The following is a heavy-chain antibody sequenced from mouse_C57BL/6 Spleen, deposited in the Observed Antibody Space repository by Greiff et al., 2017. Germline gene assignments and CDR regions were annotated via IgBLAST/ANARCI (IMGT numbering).Heavy chain of an antibody. J-gene: IGHJ4*01. D-gene: IGHD3-2*02. CDR2: ISDGGSYT. CDR3: ARGAQARYYAMDY. Sequence: EVMLVESGGGLVKPGGSLKLSCAASGFTFSSYAMSWVRQTPEKRLEWVATISDGGSYTYYPDNVKGRFTISRDNAKNNLYLQMSHLKSEDTAMYYCARGAQARYYAMDYWGQGTSVTVSA. CDR1: GFTFSSYA. V-gene: IGHV5-4*03.